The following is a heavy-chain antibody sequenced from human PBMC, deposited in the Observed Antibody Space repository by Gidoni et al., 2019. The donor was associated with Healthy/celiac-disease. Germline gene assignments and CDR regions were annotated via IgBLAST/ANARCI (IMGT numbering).Heavy chain of an antibody. Sequence: EVQRVESGGGLVQPGGSLRLSCAASGFPFGSYRINWVRQAPGKGLALVSYISSSSITIYYADSVKGRFTISRDNAKNSLYLQMNSLRDEDTAVYYCARDGHYYGSGNVFDYWGQGTLVTVSS. CDR2: ISSSSITI. V-gene: IGHV3-48*02. D-gene: IGHD3-10*01. CDR1: GFPFGSYR. J-gene: IGHJ4*02. CDR3: ARDGHYYGSGNVFDY.